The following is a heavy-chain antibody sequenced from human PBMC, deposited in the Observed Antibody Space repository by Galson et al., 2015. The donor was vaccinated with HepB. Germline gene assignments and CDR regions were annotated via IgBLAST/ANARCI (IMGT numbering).Heavy chain of an antibody. V-gene: IGHV1-46*01. Sequence: SVKVSCKASGYTFTSYYMHWVRQAPGQGLEWMGIINPSGGSTSYAQKFQGRATMTRDTSTSTVYMELSSLRSEDTAVYYCAKDVYGSSWYGAFDIWGQGTMVTVSS. J-gene: IGHJ3*02. CDR2: INPSGGST. CDR3: AKDVYGSSWYGAFDI. CDR1: GYTFTSYY. D-gene: IGHD6-13*01.